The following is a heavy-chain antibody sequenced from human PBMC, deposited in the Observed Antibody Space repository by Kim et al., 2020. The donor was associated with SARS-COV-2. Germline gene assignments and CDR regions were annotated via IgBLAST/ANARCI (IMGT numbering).Heavy chain of an antibody. D-gene: IGHD2-15*01. CDR3: ARGYCSGGSCYSAGDY. V-gene: IGHV7-4-1*02. CDR2: INTNTGNP. J-gene: IGHJ4*02. Sequence: ASVKVSCKASGYTFTSYAMNWVRQAPGQGLEWMGWINTNTGNPTYAQGFTGRFVFSLDTSVSTAYLQISSLKAEDTAVYYCARGYCSGGSCYSAGDYWGQGTLVTVSS. CDR1: GYTFTSYA.